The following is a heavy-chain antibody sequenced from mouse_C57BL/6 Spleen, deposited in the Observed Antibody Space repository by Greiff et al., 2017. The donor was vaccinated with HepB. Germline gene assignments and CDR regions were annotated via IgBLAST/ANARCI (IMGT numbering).Heavy chain of an antibody. CDR2: ISSGSSTI. D-gene: IGHD1-1*01. CDR3: ARRYGSSPYWYFDV. Sequence: DVQLVESGGGLVKPGGSLKLSCAASGFTFSDYGMHWVRQAPEKGLEWVAYISSGSSTIYYADTVKGRFTISRDNAKNTLFLQMTSLRSEDTAMYYCARRYGSSPYWYFDVWGTGTTVTVSS. V-gene: IGHV5-17*01. CDR1: GFTFSDYG. J-gene: IGHJ1*03.